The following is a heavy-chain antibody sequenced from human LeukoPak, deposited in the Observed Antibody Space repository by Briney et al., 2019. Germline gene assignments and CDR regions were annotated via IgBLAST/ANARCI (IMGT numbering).Heavy chain of an antibody. CDR3: ATVSRSGVTNNYLDP. Sequence: ASVKVSCKASGYTFTSYDINWVRQAPGQGLQWMGWISAYNGITNYAQKLQGRVTMTTDTSASTAYMELRSLGSDDTAVYYCATVSRSGVTNNYLDPWGQGTLVTVSS. J-gene: IGHJ5*02. D-gene: IGHD3-3*01. CDR1: GYTFTSYD. V-gene: IGHV1-18*01. CDR2: ISAYNGIT.